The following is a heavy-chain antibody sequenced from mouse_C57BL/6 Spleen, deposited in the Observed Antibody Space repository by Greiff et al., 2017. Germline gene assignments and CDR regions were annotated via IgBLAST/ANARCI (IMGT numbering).Heavy chain of an antibody. Sequence: EVQVVESGEGLVKPGGSLKLSCAASGFTFSSYAMSWVRQTPEKRLEWVAYISSGGDYIYYADTVKGRFTISRDNARNTLYLQMSSLKSEDTAMYYCTRDPSYYGSSYFYAMDYWGQGTSVTVSS. CDR3: TRDPSYYGSSYFYAMDY. J-gene: IGHJ4*01. CDR1: GFTFSSYA. CDR2: ISSGGDYI. D-gene: IGHD1-1*01. V-gene: IGHV5-9-1*02.